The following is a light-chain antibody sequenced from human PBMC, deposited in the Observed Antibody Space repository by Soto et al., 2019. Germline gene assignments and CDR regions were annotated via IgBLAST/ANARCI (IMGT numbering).Light chain of an antibody. Sequence: LSQNPNTLSLSPGERATLSCRASQSVGSSLSWYQQKPGQAPRLLFYGASNRATAIPDRFSGSGFGTDFTLTITRLEPEDFAVYYCQQYGVSPQTFG. CDR3: QQYGVSPQT. CDR2: GAS. V-gene: IGKV3-20*01. J-gene: IGKJ1*01. CDR1: QSVGSS.